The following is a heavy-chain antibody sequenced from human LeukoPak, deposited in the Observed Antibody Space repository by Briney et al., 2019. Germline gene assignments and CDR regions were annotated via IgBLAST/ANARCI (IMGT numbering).Heavy chain of an antibody. V-gene: IGHV1-8*01. CDR3: ARVVRLHNWFDP. Sequence: ASVKVSFKASGYTFTSYDINWVRQATGQGLEWMGWMNPNSGNTGYAQKFQGRVTMTRNTSISTAYMELSSLRSEDTAVYYCARVVRLHNWFDPWGQGTLVTVSS. D-gene: IGHD4-11*01. J-gene: IGHJ5*02. CDR2: MNPNSGNT. CDR1: GYTFTSYD.